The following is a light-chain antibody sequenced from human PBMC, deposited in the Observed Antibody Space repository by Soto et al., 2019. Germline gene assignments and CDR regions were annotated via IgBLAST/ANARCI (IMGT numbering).Light chain of an antibody. CDR2: AAS. CDR1: QDIAIY. Sequence: DIQFTQSPSSRPGWVGDRVTITVWASQDIAIYLAWYQQKPGEAPKLLIYAASTLYGGVPSRFSGSGSGTDFTLTISCLQSEDFAAYYCEQYYSYQWTSGQGTKVDIK. CDR3: EQYYSYQWT. J-gene: IGKJ1*01. V-gene: IGKV1-9*01.